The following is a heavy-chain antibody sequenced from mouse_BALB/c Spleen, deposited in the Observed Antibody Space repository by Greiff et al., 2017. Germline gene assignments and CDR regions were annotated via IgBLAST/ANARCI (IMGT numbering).Heavy chain of an antibody. V-gene: IGHV3-6*02. CDR1: GYSITSGYY. Sequence: ESGPGLVKPSQSLSLTCSVTGYSITSGYYWNWIRQFPGNKLEWMGYISYDGSNNYNPSLKNRISITRDTSKNQFFLKLNSVTTEDTATYYCARVENYGSSYDAMDYWGQGTSVTVSS. D-gene: IGHD1-1*01. CDR3: ARVENYGSSYDAMDY. J-gene: IGHJ4*01. CDR2: ISYDGSN.